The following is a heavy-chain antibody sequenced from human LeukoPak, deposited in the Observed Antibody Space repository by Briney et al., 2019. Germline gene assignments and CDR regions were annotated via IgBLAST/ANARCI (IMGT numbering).Heavy chain of an antibody. D-gene: IGHD3-3*01. J-gene: IGHJ4*02. CDR1: GGSISSYY. CDR2: IYYSGCT. CDR3: ARHLGYDFWSGYLFDY. V-gene: IGHV4-59*08. Sequence: SETLSLTCTVSGGSISSYYWSWIRQPPGKGLEWIGYIYYSGCTNYNPSLKSRVTISVDTSKNQFSLKLSSVTAADTAVYYCARHLGYDFWSGYLFDYWGQGTLVTVSS.